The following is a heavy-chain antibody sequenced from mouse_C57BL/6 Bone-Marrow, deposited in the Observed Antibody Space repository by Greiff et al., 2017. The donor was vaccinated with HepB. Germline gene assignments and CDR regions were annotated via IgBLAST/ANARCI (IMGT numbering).Heavy chain of an antibody. J-gene: IGHJ3*01. CDR2: ISNGGGST. Sequence: EVKLMESGGGLVQPGGSLKLSCAASGFTFSDYYMYWVRQTPEKRLEWVAYISNGGGSTYYPDTVKGRFTISRDNAKNTLYLQMSRLKSEDTAMYYCGKGGVTGFAYWGQGTLVTVSA. CDR3: GKGGVTGFAY. CDR1: GFTFSDYY. V-gene: IGHV5-12*01. D-gene: IGHD2-1*01.